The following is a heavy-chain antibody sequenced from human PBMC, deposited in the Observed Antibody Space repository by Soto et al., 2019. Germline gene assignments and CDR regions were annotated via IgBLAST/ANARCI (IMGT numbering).Heavy chain of an antibody. V-gene: IGHV4-59*01. Sequence: PSETLSLTCTVSGGSISSYYWSWIRQPPGKGLERIGYIYYSGSTNYNPSLKSRVTISVDTSKNQFSPKLSSVTAADTAVYYCARERRAARPGGDYYYGMDVWGQGTTVTVSS. CDR1: GGSISSYY. CDR2: IYYSGST. D-gene: IGHD6-6*01. J-gene: IGHJ6*02. CDR3: ARERRAARPGGDYYYGMDV.